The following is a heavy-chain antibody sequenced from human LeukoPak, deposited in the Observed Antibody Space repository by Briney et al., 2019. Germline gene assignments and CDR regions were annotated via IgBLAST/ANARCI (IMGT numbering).Heavy chain of an antibody. J-gene: IGHJ4*02. D-gene: IGHD3-3*01. CDR1: GGSISSYY. V-gene: IGHV4-59*12. CDR3: ASGEENRSITIFGVVDY. CDR2: IYYSGST. Sequence: PSETLSLTCTVSGGSISSYYWSWIRQPPGKGLEWIGYIYYSGSTYYNPSLKSRVTISVDTSKNQFSLKLSSVTAADTAVYYCASGEENRSITIFGVVDYWGQGTLVTVSS.